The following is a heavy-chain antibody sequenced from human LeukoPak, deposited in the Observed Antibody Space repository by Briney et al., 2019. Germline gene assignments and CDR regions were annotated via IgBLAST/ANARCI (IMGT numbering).Heavy chain of an antibody. D-gene: IGHD3-16*01. CDR2: INHSGST. CDR3: AREVLISLGTFDY. CDR1: GGSFSGYY. Sequence: SETLSLTCAVYGGSFSGYYWSWIRQPPGKGLGWIGEINHSGSTNYNPSLKSRVTISVDTSKNQFSLKLSSVTAADTAVYYCAREVLISLGTFDYWGQGTLVTVSS. V-gene: IGHV4-34*01. J-gene: IGHJ4*02.